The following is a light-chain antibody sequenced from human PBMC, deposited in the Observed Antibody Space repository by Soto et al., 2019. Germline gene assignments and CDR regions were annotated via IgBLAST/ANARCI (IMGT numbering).Light chain of an antibody. Sequence: EIVLTQSPGTLSFSPAERATLSCRASQSVSSSYLAWYQQKPGQAPRLLIFAASSRASGIPDRFSGSGSGTDFTLTISRLEPEDFALFYCQYHGSSPITFGQGTRLEIK. CDR3: QYHGSSPIT. J-gene: IGKJ5*01. CDR1: QSVSSSY. V-gene: IGKV3-20*01. CDR2: AAS.